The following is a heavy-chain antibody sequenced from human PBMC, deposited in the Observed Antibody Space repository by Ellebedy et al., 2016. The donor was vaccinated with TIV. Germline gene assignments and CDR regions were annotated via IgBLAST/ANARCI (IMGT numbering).Heavy chain of an antibody. V-gene: IGHV3-33*06. CDR3: AKDRSPTMIAFDF. CDR2: IWFDGSHK. CDR1: GFTFSSYG. D-gene: IGHD3-22*01. Sequence: GESLKISCAASGFTFSSYGMHWVRQAPDKGLEWVAVIWFDGSHKYCVDSVKGRFTISRDNSKNTLYLQMSSLRADDTAIYYCAKDRSPTMIAFDFWGQGTLVTVSS. J-gene: IGHJ4*02.